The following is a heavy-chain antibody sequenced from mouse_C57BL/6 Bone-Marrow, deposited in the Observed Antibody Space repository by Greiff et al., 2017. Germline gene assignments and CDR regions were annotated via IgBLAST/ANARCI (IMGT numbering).Heavy chain of an antibody. D-gene: IGHD2-5*01. CDR2: IDPANGNT. CDR1: GFNIKNTY. Sequence: EVQLQESVAELVRPGASVKLSCTASGFNIKNTYMHWVKQRPEQGLEWIGRIDPANGNTKYAPKFQGKATITADTSSNPAYLQLRSLTSEDTAIYYCARDSNYVNYFDYWGQGTTLTVSS. CDR3: ARDSNYVNYFDY. J-gene: IGHJ2*01. V-gene: IGHV14-3*01.